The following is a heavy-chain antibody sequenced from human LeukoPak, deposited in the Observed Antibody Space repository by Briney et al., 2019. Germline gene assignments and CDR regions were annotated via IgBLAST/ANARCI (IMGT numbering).Heavy chain of an antibody. CDR1: GYTFTSYD. V-gene: IGHV1-8*01. Sequence: ASVKVSCKASGYTFTSYDINWVRQATGQGLEWMGWMNPNSGNTGYAQKFQGRVTMTRNTSISTAYMELSSLRSEDTAVYYCARVRGYSYGFNDAFDIWGQGTMVTVSS. CDR3: ARVRGYSYGFNDAFDI. CDR2: MNPNSGNT. D-gene: IGHD5-18*01. J-gene: IGHJ3*02.